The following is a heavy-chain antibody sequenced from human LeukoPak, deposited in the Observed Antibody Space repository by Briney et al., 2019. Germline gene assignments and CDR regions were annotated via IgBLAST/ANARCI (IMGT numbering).Heavy chain of an antibody. V-gene: IGHV4-4*07. Sequence: SETLSLTCTVSGGSISSYYWSWIRQPAGKGLEWIGRIYTSGSTNYNPSLKSRVTMSVDTSKNQFSPKLSSVTAADTAVYYCARDRGIAAAGRGYYYYMDVWGKGTTVTVSS. CDR2: IYTSGST. CDR3: ARDRGIAAAGRGYYYYMDV. J-gene: IGHJ6*03. CDR1: GGSISSYY. D-gene: IGHD6-13*01.